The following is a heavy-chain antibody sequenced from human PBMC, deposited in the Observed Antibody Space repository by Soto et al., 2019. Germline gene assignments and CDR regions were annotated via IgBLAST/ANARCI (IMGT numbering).Heavy chain of an antibody. V-gene: IGHV1-18*01. CDR2: ISTYNGNT. J-gene: IGHJ6*02. D-gene: IGHD3-10*01. Sequence: QVQLVQSGAEVKEPGASVKVSCKASGYRCTSYGFSRVRQAPGQGLEWMGWISTYNGNTNYAQKLQGRVTMTTNTSTSTVYMEVRSLRSDDTAVYYCARGSGTDGMDVWGQGTTVTVSS. CDR3: ARGSGTDGMDV. CDR1: GYRCTSYG.